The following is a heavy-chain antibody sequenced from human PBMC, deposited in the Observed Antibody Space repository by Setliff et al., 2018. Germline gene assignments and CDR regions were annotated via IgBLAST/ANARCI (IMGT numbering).Heavy chain of an antibody. D-gene: IGHD3-10*01. Sequence: GGSLRLSCAASGFTFDDYAMHWVRQAPGKGLEWVSGTSWNSGSIGYADSVKGRFTISRDNAKNSLYLQMNSLRAEDTALYYCAKASHYYGSGSYDYWGQGTLVTVSS. J-gene: IGHJ4*02. CDR2: TSWNSGSI. V-gene: IGHV3-9*01. CDR1: GFTFDDYA. CDR3: AKASHYYGSGSYDY.